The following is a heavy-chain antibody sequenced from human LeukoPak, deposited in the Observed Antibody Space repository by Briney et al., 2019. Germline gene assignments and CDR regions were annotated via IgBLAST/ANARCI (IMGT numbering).Heavy chain of an antibody. D-gene: IGHD5-18*01. CDR2: IKQDGSEK. Sequence: GGSLRLSCAAFGFTFTSYWMTWVRQAPGKGLEWVANIKQDGSEKNYVDSVKGRFTISRDNAKNSLYLQMNSLRGEDTAVYYCARGGYTYDIWGQGTLVTVSS. CDR3: ARGGYTYDI. J-gene: IGHJ4*02. CDR1: GFTFTSYW. V-gene: IGHV3-7*01.